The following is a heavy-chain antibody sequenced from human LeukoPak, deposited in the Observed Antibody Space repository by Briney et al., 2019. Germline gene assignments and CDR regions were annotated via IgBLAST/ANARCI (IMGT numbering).Heavy chain of an antibody. D-gene: IGHD3-22*01. CDR2: IYYSGST. CDR1: SGSISSYY. V-gene: IGHV4-59*12. J-gene: IGHJ3*02. Sequence: SETLSLTCTVSSGSISSYYWSWIRQPPGKELEWIGYIYYSGSTYYNPSLKSRVTISVDTSKNQFSLKLSSVTAADTAVYYCASAKYYYDSSGYYYVGAFDIWGQGTMVTVSS. CDR3: ASAKYYYDSSGYYYVGAFDI.